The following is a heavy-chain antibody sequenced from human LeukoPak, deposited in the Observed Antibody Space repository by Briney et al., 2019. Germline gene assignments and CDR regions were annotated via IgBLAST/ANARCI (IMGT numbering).Heavy chain of an antibody. J-gene: IGHJ6*02. CDR2: ISAYNGNT. D-gene: IGHD3-22*01. Sequence: GASVKVSCKASGYDFTNYYVHWVRQAPGQGLEWMGWISAYNGNTNYAQKVQGRVTMTTDTSTSTAYMELRSLRSDDTAVYYCARVGSGDSIYGMDVWGQGTTVTVSS. CDR3: ARVGSGDSIYGMDV. V-gene: IGHV1-18*04. CDR1: GYDFTNYY.